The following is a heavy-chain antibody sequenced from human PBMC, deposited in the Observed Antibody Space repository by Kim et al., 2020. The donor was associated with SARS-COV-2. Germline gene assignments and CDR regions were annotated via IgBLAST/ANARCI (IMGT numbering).Heavy chain of an antibody. CDR1: GGSISSSSYY. Sequence: SETLSLTCTVSGGSISSSSYYWGWIRQPPGKGLEWIGSIYYSGSTYYNPSLKSRVTISVDTSKNQFSLKLSSVTAADTAVYYCARHLVTGGRAATRLNWFDPWGQGTLVTVSS. D-gene: IGHD2-15*01. J-gene: IGHJ5*02. V-gene: IGHV4-39*01. CDR2: IYYSGST. CDR3: ARHLVTGGRAATRLNWFDP.